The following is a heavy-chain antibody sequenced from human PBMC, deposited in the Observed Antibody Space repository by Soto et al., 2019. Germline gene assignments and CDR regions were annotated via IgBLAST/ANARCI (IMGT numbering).Heavy chain of an antibody. V-gene: IGHV3-23*01. J-gene: IGHJ6*02. CDR2: INESGKKT. CDR1: GFTFKKYA. D-gene: IGHD3-3*01. CDR3: AKDRATIFGVVWKYGLDV. Sequence: EVQLLESGGGLVQPGGSLRLSCEASGFTFKKYAMTWVRQAPGKGLEWVADINESGKKTNYAESVKGRFSISRDNSRNTLSLLMNSLRGDDTAIYYCAKDRATIFGVVWKYGLDVWGQGTTVSVSS.